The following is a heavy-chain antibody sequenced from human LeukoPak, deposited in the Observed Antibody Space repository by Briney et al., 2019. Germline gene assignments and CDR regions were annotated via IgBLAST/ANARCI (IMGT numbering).Heavy chain of an antibody. CDR3: ATRGA. CDR1: GFGVTTDF. CDR2: IFTGSLDGTT. V-gene: IGHV3-53*01. J-gene: IGHJ5*02. Sequence: GRSLRLSCAASGFGVTTDFMTWVRQAPGKGLEWLSIIFTGSLDGTTAHADSVKGRFNISRDNSANTLYLQMDSLRTEDTAIYYCATRGAWGPGTLVTVSS.